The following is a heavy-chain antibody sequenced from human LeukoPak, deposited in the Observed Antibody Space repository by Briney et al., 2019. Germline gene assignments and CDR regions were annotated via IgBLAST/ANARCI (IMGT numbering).Heavy chain of an antibody. J-gene: IGHJ3*02. CDR2: ISYIGST. D-gene: IGHD4-17*01. CDR3: ARDLVTVTKGFDI. V-gene: IGHV4-59*11. Sequence: SETLSLTCTVSGYSFSSHYWTWIRQPPGKGLEWIGYISYIGSTNYNPSLRSRVTISIDTSKNQFSPKLSSVTAADTAVYYCARDLVTVTKGFDIWGQGTMVSVSS. CDR1: GYSFSSHY.